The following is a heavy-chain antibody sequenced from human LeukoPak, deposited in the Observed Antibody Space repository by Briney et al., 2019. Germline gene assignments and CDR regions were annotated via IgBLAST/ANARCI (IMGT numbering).Heavy chain of an antibody. J-gene: IGHJ5*02. CDR3: ARDTEYSISLYNWFDP. CDR1: GFTFSRYW. V-gene: IGHV3-7*01. Sequence: GGSLRLSCAASGFTFSRYWMSWVRQAPGKGLEWVANIKQGGSEKYYVDSVKGRFTISRDNAKNSLYLQMNSLRAEDTAVYYCARDTEYSISLYNWFDPWGQGTLVTVSS. D-gene: IGHD6-6*01. CDR2: IKQGGSEK.